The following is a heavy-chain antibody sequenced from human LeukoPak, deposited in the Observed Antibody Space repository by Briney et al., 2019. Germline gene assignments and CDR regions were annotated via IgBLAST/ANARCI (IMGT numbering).Heavy chain of an antibody. Sequence: GGSLRLSCAASGFAFSSYAMSWVRQAPGKGLEWVSAISGSGGSTYYADSVKGRFTISRDNSKNTLYLQMNSLRAEDTAAYYRAKGADFYYDSSGYLGAFDIWGQGTMVTVSS. CDR2: ISGSGGST. CDR1: GFAFSSYA. CDR3: AKGADFYYDSSGYLGAFDI. J-gene: IGHJ3*02. V-gene: IGHV3-23*01. D-gene: IGHD3-22*01.